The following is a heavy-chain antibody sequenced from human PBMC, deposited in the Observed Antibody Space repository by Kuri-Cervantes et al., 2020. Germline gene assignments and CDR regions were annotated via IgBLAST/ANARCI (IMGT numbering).Heavy chain of an antibody. CDR2: ISSSSSYI. CDR1: GFTFSSYS. CDR3: ARDSSPSDY. J-gene: IGHJ4*02. V-gene: IGHV3-21*01. Sequence: GGSLRLSCAASGFTFSSYSMNWVRQAPGKGLEWVSSISSSSSYIYYADSVKGRFIISRDNAKNSLYLQMNSLRAEDAAVYYCARDSSPSDYWGQGTLVTVSS.